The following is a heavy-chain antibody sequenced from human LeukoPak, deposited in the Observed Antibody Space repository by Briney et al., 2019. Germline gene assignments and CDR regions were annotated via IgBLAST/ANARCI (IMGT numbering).Heavy chain of an antibody. CDR2: INHSGST. Sequence: PSETLSLTCAVYGGSFSGYYWSWIRQPPGKGLEWIGEINHSGSTNYNPSLKSRVTISVDTSKNQFSLKLSSVTAADTAVYYCARDVRITMVRGYYYYMDVWGKGTTVTVSS. CDR1: GGSFSGYY. CDR3: ARDVRITMVRGYYYYMDV. D-gene: IGHD3-10*01. V-gene: IGHV4-34*01. J-gene: IGHJ6*03.